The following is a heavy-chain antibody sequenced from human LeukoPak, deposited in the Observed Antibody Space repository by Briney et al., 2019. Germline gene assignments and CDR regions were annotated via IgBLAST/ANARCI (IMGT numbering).Heavy chain of an antibody. V-gene: IGHV4-59*01. CDR2: IYYSGST. CDR1: GGSISSYY. J-gene: IGHJ3*02. D-gene: IGHD1-26*01. Sequence: SETLSLTCTVSGGSISSYYWSWIRQPPGKGLEWIGYIYYSGSTNYNPSHKSRVTISVDTSKNQFSLKLSSVTAADTAVYYCAREGGSYYLDAFDIWGQGTMVTVSS. CDR3: AREGGSYYLDAFDI.